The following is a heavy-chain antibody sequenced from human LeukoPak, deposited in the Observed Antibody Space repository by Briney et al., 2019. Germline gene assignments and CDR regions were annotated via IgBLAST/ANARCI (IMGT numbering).Heavy chain of an antibody. CDR2: ISSSSSYI. CDR1: GFTFSSYS. V-gene: IGHV3-21*01. J-gene: IGHJ4*02. Sequence: GGSLRLSCAASGFTFSSYSMNWVRQAPGKGLEWVSSISSSSSYIYYADSVKGRFTISRDNAKNSLYLQMNSLRAEDTAVYYCARGSLWGNSFDYWGQGTLVTVSS. D-gene: IGHD7-27*01. CDR3: ARGSLWGNSFDY.